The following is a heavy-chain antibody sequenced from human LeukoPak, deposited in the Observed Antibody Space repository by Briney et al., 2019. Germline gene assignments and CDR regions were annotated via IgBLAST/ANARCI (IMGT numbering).Heavy chain of an antibody. CDR2: IYPGDSDT. CDR3: ARLPRSGYSSSWYTRRGTLSYFDY. D-gene: IGHD6-13*01. Sequence: GESLKISCKGSGYSFTSYWIGWVRQMPGKGLEWMGIIYPGDSDTRYSPSFQGQATISADKSISTAYLQRSSLKASDTAMYYCARLPRSGYSSSWYTRRGTLSYFDYWGQGTLVTVSS. CDR1: GYSFTSYW. V-gene: IGHV5-51*01. J-gene: IGHJ4*02.